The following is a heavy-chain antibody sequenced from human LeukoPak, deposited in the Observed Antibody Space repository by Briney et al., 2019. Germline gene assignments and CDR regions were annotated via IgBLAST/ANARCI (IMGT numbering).Heavy chain of an antibody. CDR3: AREHIAGYSSSWYFDY. D-gene: IGHD6-13*01. CDR1: GFTFSSYG. Sequence: GGSLRLSCAASGFTFSSYGMHWVRQAPGKGLEWVSVIYSGGSTYFADSVKGRFTISRDNSKNTLYLQMNSLRAEDTAVYYCAREHIAGYSSSWYFDYWGQGTLVTVSS. V-gene: IGHV3-NL1*01. CDR2: IYSGGST. J-gene: IGHJ4*02.